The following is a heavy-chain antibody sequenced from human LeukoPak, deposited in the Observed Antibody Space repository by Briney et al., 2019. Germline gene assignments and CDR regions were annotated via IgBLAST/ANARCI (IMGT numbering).Heavy chain of an antibody. J-gene: IGHJ4*02. CDR3: ARADCSSTSCYELDY. CDR2: ISISDSTI. CDR1: GFTFSDYY. V-gene: IGHV3-11*04. Sequence: GGSLRLSCAGSGFTFSDYYMSWIRQAPGKGLEWVSCISISDSTIYYTDSVKGRFTISRDNDKNSLYLQMNSLRAYDTAVYYCARADCSSTSCYELDYWGQGTLVTVSS. D-gene: IGHD2-2*01.